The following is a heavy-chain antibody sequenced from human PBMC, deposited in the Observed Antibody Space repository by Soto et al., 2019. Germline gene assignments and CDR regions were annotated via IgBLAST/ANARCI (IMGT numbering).Heavy chain of an antibody. D-gene: IGHD2-21*01. V-gene: IGHV4-30-4*01. CDR2: IYYSGST. CDR1: GCSIRSCDYH. Sequence: SETLSLTCTFTGCSIRSCDYHWRWIRQPPGKGLEWIGYIYYSGSTYYNPSLKSRVTISVDTSKNQFSLKLSSVTAADTAVYYCAREGVKRNYYYYGMDVWGQGTTVS. J-gene: IGHJ6*02. CDR3: AREGVKRNYYYYGMDV.